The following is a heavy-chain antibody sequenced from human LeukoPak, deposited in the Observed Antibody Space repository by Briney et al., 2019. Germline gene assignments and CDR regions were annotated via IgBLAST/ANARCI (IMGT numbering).Heavy chain of an antibody. Sequence: GASVKVSCKASVGTFSSYAISWVRQAPGEGLVWRGGVIAIFGTANYAQKFQGRVTITADKSTSTAYMELSSLRSEATAVYYCSVFPGYCSSTSCKDAYWGQGTLVTVSS. D-gene: IGHD2-2*01. V-gene: IGHV1-69*06. CDR2: VIAIFGTA. J-gene: IGHJ4*02. CDR1: VGTFSSYA. CDR3: SVFPGYCSSTSCKDAY.